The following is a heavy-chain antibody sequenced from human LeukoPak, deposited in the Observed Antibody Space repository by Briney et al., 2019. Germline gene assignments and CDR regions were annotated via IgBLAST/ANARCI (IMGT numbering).Heavy chain of an antibody. CDR2: IYYSGST. J-gene: IGHJ4*02. V-gene: IGHV4-59*01. CDR3: ARDVGYSYGYGFDY. Sequence: SETLSLTCTVSGGSISNSYWSWIRQPPGKGLEWIGYIYYSGSTNYNPSLKSRVTISLDTSKNQFSLKLSSVTAADTAVYYCARDVGYSYGYGFDYWGQGTLVTVSS. D-gene: IGHD5-18*01. CDR1: GGSISNSY.